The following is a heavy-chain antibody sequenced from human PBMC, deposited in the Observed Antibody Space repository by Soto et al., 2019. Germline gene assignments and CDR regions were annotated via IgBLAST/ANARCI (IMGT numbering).Heavy chain of an antibody. D-gene: IGHD2-21*01. CDR3: ARGHEFGGNSDAYDI. J-gene: IGHJ3*02. CDR1: GGSFSTSS. CDR2: ILPIFGTA. V-gene: IGHV1-69*14. Sequence: QVLLVQSGAEMKKPGSSVRVSCKASGGSFSTSSINWVRQAPGQRPEWLANILPIFGTADYAQKFQGRLTITADTSTNTAYMELRSLFSADTAVYYCARGHEFGGNSDAYDIWGQGTVVTGSS.